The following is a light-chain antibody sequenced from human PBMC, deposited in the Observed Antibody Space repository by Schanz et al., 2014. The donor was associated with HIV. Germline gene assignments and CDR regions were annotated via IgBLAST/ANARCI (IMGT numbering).Light chain of an antibody. CDR1: NSDIGGHDY. Sequence: QSALTQPATVSGSPGQSITVSCTGTNSDIGGHDYVSWYQQHPGKAPKLMIYEVSKRPSGVPDRFSGSKSGNTASLTVSGLQAEDEADYYCAAWDDSLNGAVFGGGTQLTVL. CDR3: AAWDDSLNGAV. J-gene: IGLJ7*01. V-gene: IGLV2-8*01. CDR2: EVS.